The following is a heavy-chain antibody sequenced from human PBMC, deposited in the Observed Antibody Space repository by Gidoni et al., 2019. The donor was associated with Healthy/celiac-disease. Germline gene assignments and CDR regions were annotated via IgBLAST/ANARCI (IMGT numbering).Heavy chain of an antibody. CDR2: IYYSGST. Sequence: QVQLQESCPGLVKPSQTLSLTCTVSRVSIISGGYYWSWIRQHPGKGLEWIGYIYYSGSTYYNPSLKSRVTISVDTSKNQFSLKLSSVTAADTAVYYWARGIVVVIASSGDAFDIWGQGTMVTVSS. J-gene: IGHJ3*02. CDR1: RVSIISGGYY. D-gene: IGHD2-21*01. CDR3: ARGIVVVIASSGDAFDI. V-gene: IGHV4-31*03.